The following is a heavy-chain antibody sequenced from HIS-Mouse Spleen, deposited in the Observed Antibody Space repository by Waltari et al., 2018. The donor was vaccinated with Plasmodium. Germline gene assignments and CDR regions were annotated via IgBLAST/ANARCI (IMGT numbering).Heavy chain of an antibody. CDR2: INRDGSST. D-gene: IGHD6-13*01. CDR1: GFTFSSYW. Sequence: EVQLVESGGGLVQPGGSLRLSCAASGFTFSSYWMHWVRQAPGKGLVWVSRINRDGSSTRYADSVKGRFTISRDNAKNTLYLQMNSLRAEDTAVYYCARTIAAAGTGDAFDIWGQGTMVTVSS. CDR3: ARTIAAAGTGDAFDI. J-gene: IGHJ3*02. V-gene: IGHV3-74*01.